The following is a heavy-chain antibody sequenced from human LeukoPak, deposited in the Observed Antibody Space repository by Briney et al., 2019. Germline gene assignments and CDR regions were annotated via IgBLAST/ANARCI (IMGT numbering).Heavy chain of an antibody. V-gene: IGHV4-4*02. CDR1: GGSISSSNW. CDR3: ARNFVVVTQGAFDI. Sequence: SGTLSLTCAVSGGSISSSNWWSWVRQPPGKGLEWIGEIYHSGSTNYNPSLKSRVTISVDKSKNQFSLKLSSVTAADTAVYYCARNFVVVTQGAFDIWGQGTMVTVSS. CDR2: IYHSGST. J-gene: IGHJ3*02. D-gene: IGHD2-15*01.